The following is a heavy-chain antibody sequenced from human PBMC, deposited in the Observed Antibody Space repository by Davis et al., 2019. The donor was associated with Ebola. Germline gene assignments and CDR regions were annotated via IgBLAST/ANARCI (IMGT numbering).Heavy chain of an antibody. CDR1: GFTFSSYA. D-gene: IGHD3-16*01. J-gene: IGHJ4*02. Sequence: GGSLRLSCAASGFTFSSYAMSWARQAPGKGLEWVSAVNSNGGYTYYADSVKGRFTISRDNAKNSLYLQMNSLRAEDTAVYYCTREGELWITFPDYWGQGTLVTVSS. V-gene: IGHV3-23*01. CDR3: TREGELWITFPDY. CDR2: VNSNGGYT.